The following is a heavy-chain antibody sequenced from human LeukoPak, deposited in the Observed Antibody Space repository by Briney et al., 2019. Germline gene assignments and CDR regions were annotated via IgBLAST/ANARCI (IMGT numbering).Heavy chain of an antibody. Sequence: ASVKVSCKASGYTFTTYDINWVRQATGQGREWMGLMNPNSGNTGYAQKFQGRVTLTRHSSIDTDYMDLSSLGSEATDGYYCQRRRSSVPLDPWREGPLVPVSS. CDR2: MNPNSGNT. D-gene: IGHD3-10*01. V-gene: IGHV1-8*01. CDR3: QRRRSSVPLDP. CDR1: GYTFTTYD. J-gene: IGHJ5*02.